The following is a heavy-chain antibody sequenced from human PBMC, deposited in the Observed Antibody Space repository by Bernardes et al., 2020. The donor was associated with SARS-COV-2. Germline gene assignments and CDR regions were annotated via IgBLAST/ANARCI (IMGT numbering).Heavy chain of an antibody. CDR3: ARLQRNSSSWQYYYYYYGMDV. Sequence: SETLTLTCTVSGGSISSSSYYWGWIRQPPGKGLEWIGSIYYSGSTYYNPSLKSRVTISVDTSKNQFSLKLSSVTAADTAVYYCARLQRNSSSWQYYYYYYGMDVWGQGTTVTVSS. CDR1: GGSISSSSYY. J-gene: IGHJ6*02. D-gene: IGHD6-13*01. CDR2: IYYSGST. V-gene: IGHV4-39*01.